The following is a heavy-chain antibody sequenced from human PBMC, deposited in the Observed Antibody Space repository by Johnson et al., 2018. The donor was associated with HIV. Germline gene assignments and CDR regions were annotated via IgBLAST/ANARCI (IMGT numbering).Heavy chain of an antibody. CDR1: GFTFSSYA. J-gene: IGHJ3*02. CDR3: ARAGEGSWELLGYAFDI. CDR2: ISYDGSNK. Sequence: VQLVESGGGVVQPGRSLRLSCAASGFTFSSYAMHWVRQAPGKGLEWVAVISYDGSNKYYADSVRGRFTISRDNSRNTLFLQMNSLRAEDTALYYCARAGEGSWELLGYAFDIWGQGTVVTVSS. D-gene: IGHD1-26*01. V-gene: IGHV3-30*04.